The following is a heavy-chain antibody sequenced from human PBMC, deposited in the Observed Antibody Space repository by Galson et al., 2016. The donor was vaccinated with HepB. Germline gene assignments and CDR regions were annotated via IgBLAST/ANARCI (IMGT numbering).Heavy chain of an antibody. J-gene: IGHJ4*02. CDR2: ISSSGTYT. CDR1: GFTFSYYT. CDR3: ARGGGQGLLQGVY. D-gene: IGHD3-22*01. Sequence: SLRLSCAASGFTFSYYTMKWVRQAPGKGLEWVSSISSSGTYTYYADSVKGRFTISRDNAKNSLYLQMNSLRAEDTALYYCARGGGQGLLQGVYWGQGTLVTVST. V-gene: IGHV3-21*01.